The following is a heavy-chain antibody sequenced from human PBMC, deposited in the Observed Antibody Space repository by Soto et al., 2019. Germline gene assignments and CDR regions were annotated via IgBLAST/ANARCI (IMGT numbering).Heavy chain of an antibody. CDR3: ARARGGYFDY. J-gene: IGHJ4*02. Sequence: SETLSLTCTVSGGSISTSADYWGWIRQPPGKGLEWIGTIYYSGTSYHNPSLKSRVTISVDTSKNQFSLKLSSVTAADTAVYYCARARGGYFDYWGQGTLVTVSS. CDR2: IYYSGTS. CDR1: GGSISTSADY. V-gene: IGHV4-39*07.